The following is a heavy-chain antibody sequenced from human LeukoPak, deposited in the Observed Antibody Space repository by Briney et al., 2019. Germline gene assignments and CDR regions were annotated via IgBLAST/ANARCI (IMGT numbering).Heavy chain of an antibody. CDR1: GGSISSHY. CDR3: ARHQQLDWYFDY. V-gene: IGHV4-59*08. D-gene: IGHD6-13*01. J-gene: IGHJ4*02. Sequence: SETLSLTCTVSGGSISSHYWSWIRQPPGKGLEWIGYIYYSGSTNYNPSLKSRVTISVDTSKNQFSLKLSSVTAADTAAYYCARHQQLDWYFDYWGQGTLVTVSS. CDR2: IYYSGST.